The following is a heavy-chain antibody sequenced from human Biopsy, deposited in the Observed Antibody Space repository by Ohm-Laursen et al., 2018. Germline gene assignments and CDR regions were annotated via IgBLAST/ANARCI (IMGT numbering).Heavy chain of an antibody. D-gene: IGHD3-22*01. CDR1: GDSISSYY. Sequence: SQTLSLTCTVSGDSISSYYGSWIRQPPGKELEWIGYVYYTGSTDYNPSLQSRVTISVDTSKNHFSLRLRSVTPADTAIYYCARDRGYYSDRTVPGYFDLWGRGTLVTVSS. CDR2: VYYTGST. J-gene: IGHJ2*01. V-gene: IGHV4-59*01. CDR3: ARDRGYYSDRTVPGYFDL.